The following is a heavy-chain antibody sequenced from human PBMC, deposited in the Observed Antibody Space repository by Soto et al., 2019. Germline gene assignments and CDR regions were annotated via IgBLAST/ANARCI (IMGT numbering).Heavy chain of an antibody. V-gene: IGHV3-74*01. CDR3: ANFYSGSYSTY. CDR1: GFTFTRYS. Sequence: PGGSLRLSCAASGFTFTRYSMHWVRQAPGKGLVWVSRINSDGSITNYADSVKGRFTISRDNAKNTLYLEMNSLRAEDTAVYYCANFYSGSYSTYWGQGTLVTVSS. J-gene: IGHJ4*02. D-gene: IGHD1-26*01. CDR2: INSDGSIT.